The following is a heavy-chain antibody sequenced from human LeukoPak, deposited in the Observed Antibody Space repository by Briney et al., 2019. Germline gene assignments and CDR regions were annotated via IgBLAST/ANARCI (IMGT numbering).Heavy chain of an antibody. CDR3: ARVRSARASSIAARSGYFDY. J-gene: IGHJ4*02. Sequence: GGSLRLSCAASGFIFTTYGMHWVRQAPGKGLEWVAFIRYDGSNKYYADSVKGRFTISRDNAKNSLYLQMNSLRAEDTAVYYCARVRSARASSIAARSGYFDYWGQGTLVTVSS. CDR2: IRYDGSNK. D-gene: IGHD6-6*01. CDR1: GFIFTTYG. V-gene: IGHV3-30*02.